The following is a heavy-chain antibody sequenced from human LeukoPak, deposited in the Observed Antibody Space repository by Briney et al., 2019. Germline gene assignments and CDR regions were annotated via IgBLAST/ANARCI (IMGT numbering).Heavy chain of an antibody. J-gene: IGHJ6*03. CDR2: INHSGST. CDR1: GGSFSGYY. V-gene: IGHV4-34*01. Sequence: SETLSLTCAVYGGSFSGYYWSWIRQPPGKGLEWIGEINHSGSTNSNPSLKSRVTISVDTSKNQFSLKLSSVTAADTAVYYCARGGRSGYYYYYYYMDVWGKGTTVTVSS. CDR3: ARGGRSGYYYYYYYMDV. D-gene: IGHD3-3*01.